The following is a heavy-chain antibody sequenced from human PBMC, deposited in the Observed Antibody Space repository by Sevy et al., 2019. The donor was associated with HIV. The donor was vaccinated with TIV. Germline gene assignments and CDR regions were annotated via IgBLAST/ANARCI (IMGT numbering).Heavy chain of an antibody. CDR2: IKEDGKET. CDR3: ARDKNSAMVTPFDF. CDR1: GFTVSNYW. D-gene: IGHD5-18*01. J-gene: IGHJ4*02. Sequence: GGSLRLSCVASGFTVSNYWMNWVRQAPGMGLEWVAKIKEDGKETYYVDSVKGRFTISRDNAKNSLYLQMTSLRAEDTAVYYCARDKNSAMVTPFDFWGQGPLVTVSS. V-gene: IGHV3-7*03.